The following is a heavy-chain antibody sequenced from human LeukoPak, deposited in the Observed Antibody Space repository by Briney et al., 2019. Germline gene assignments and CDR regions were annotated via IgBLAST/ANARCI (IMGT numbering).Heavy chain of an antibody. CDR3: ARDSLKGELPLDY. J-gene: IGHJ4*02. CDR2: IWYDGSNK. Sequence: GRSLRLSCAASGFTFSSYGMHWVRQAPGKGLEWVAVIWYDGSNKYYADSVKGRFTISRDNSKNTLYLQMNSLRAEDTAVYYCARDSLKGELPLDYWGQGTLVTVSS. CDR1: GFTFSSYG. D-gene: IGHD1-26*01. V-gene: IGHV3-33*01.